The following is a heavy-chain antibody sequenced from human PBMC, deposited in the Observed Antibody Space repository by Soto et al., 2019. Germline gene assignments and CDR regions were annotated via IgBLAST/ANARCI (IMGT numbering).Heavy chain of an antibody. CDR2: IGTAGDT. J-gene: IGHJ4*02. D-gene: IGHD3-22*01. CDR1: GFTFSSYD. V-gene: IGHV3-13*01. CDR3: ARVWRGSSGYYDYYVDY. Sequence: GGSLRLSCAASGFTFSSYDMHWVRQATGKGLEWVSAIGTAGDTYYPGYVKGRFTISRENAKNSLYLQMNSRLAGDTAVYYCARVWRGSSGYYDYYVDYWGQGTLVTVSS.